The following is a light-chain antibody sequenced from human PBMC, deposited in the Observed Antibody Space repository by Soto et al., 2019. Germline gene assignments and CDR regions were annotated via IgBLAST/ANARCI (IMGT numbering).Light chain of an antibody. CDR3: QQYNNWPLT. CDR2: GAS. J-gene: IGKJ4*01. Sequence: EIVMTQSPATLSVSPGERATLSCRASQSVSSNLAWYQQKPGQAPRLLIYGASTRATGIPARFSGSGSGTEFTLTICSLQSEDFAVYYCQQYNNWPLTFGGGTNVEIK. CDR1: QSVSSN. V-gene: IGKV3-15*01.